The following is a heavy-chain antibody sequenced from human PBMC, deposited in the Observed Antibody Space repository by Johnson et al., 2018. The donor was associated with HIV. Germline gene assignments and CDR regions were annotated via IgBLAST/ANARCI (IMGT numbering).Heavy chain of an antibody. J-gene: IGHJ3*02. CDR3: AKLKRRGDQDDAFDI. Sequence: VQLVESGGGLVQPGGSLRLSCAASGFTFSSYAMSWVRQAPGKGLEWVSGISGSGDSTYYAESVKGRFTISRDNSKNTLYLQMNSLRAEDTAIYYCAKLKRRGDQDDAFDIWGQGTMVTVSS. CDR1: GFTFSSYA. V-gene: IGHV3-23*04. D-gene: IGHD2-2*01. CDR2: ISGSGDST.